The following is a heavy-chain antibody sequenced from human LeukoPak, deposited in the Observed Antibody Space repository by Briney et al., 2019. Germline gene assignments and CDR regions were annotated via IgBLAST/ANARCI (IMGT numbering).Heavy chain of an antibody. Sequence: ASVKVSCKASGYTFTSYGISWVRQAPGQGLEWMGWISAYNGNTNYAQKLQGRVTMTTDTSTGTAYMELRSLRSDDTAVYYCARTYYYDSSGSHFQHWGQGTLVTVSS. CDR3: ARTYYYDSSGSHFQH. J-gene: IGHJ1*01. V-gene: IGHV1-18*01. CDR2: ISAYNGNT. CDR1: GYTFTSYG. D-gene: IGHD3-22*01.